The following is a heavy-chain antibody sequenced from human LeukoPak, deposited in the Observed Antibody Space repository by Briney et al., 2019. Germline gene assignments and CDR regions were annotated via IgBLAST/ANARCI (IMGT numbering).Heavy chain of an antibody. Sequence: SETLSLTCAVYGESLSKYYWTWIRQSPGKGLEWIGEINHRGSTNLNPSLKSRVTLSVDTSKHQFSLKLTSVTAADAAVYYCASSVGSTDYWGQGTLITVSS. CDR2: INHRGST. V-gene: IGHV4-34*01. CDR3: ASSVGSTDY. CDR1: GESLSKYY. D-gene: IGHD1-26*01. J-gene: IGHJ4*02.